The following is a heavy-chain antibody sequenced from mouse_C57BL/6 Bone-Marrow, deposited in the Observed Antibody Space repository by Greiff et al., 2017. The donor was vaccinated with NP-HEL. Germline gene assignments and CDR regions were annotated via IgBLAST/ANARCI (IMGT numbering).Heavy chain of an antibody. V-gene: IGHV1-19*01. CDR1: GYTFTDYY. CDR2: INPYNGGT. CDR3: ARGEIYYGNSNYFDY. Sequence: VQLQQSGPVLVKPGASVKMSCKASGYTFTDYYMNWVKQSHGKSLEWIGVINPYNGGTSYNQKFKGKATLTVDKSSSTAYMELNSLTSEDSAVYYCARGEIYYGNSNYFDYWGQGTTLTVSS. J-gene: IGHJ2*01. D-gene: IGHD2-1*01.